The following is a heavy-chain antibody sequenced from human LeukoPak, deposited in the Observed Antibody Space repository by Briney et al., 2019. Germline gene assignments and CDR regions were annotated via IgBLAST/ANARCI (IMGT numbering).Heavy chain of an antibody. CDR1: GFTFGDYA. Sequence: TGGSLRLSCTASGFTFGDYAMSWVRQAPGKGLEWVGLIRSKAYGGTTEYAASVKGRFTISRDDSKSIAYLQMNSLKTEDTAVYYCTILPLVPYYYYYGMDVWGQGTTVTVSS. CDR3: TILPLVPYYYYYGMDV. V-gene: IGHV3-49*04. CDR2: IRSKAYGGTT. J-gene: IGHJ6*02.